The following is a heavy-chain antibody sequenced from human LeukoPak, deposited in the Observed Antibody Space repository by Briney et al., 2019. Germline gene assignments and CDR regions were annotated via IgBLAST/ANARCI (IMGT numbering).Heavy chain of an antibody. D-gene: IGHD3-16*01. CDR1: GGSFSGYY. CDR2: INHSGST. CDR3: ARMEFGGWSYYFDY. J-gene: IGHJ4*02. Sequence: PSETLSLTCAVYGGSFSGYYWSWIRQPPGKGLEWIGEINHSGSTNYNPSLKSRVTISVDTSKNQFSLKLSSVTAADTAVYYCARMEFGGWSYYFDYWGQGTLVTVSS. V-gene: IGHV4-34*01.